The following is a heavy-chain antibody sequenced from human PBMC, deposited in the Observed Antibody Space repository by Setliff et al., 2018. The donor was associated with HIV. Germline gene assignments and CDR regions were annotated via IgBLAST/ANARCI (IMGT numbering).Heavy chain of an antibody. CDR2: IIPIFDAT. J-gene: IGHJ3*02. V-gene: IGHV1-69*13. CDR3: ARAFSGYDDAFDI. CDR1: GGTFSSYA. D-gene: IGHD5-12*01. Sequence: SVKVSCKASGGTFSSYAINWVRQAPGQGLEWMGHIIPIFDATHYAQKLQGRVKITADDSSNTAYMELNSLRAEDTAVYYCARAFSGYDDAFDIWGQGTMVTVSS.